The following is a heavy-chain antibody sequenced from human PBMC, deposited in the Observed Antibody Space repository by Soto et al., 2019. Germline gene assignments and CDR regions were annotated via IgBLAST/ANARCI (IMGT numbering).Heavy chain of an antibody. V-gene: IGHV1-2*02. D-gene: IGHD3-10*01. CDR1: GYTFTAYY. CDR2: VDPNSGGT. J-gene: IGHJ4*02. Sequence: QVQLVQSGAEVKKPGTSVKVSCRPSGYTFTAYYIHWVRQAPGQGPEWMGWVDPNSGGTRDAQNFQGRVTMTRDTSACTVYVELNWLRSYDTALYYCARDTYGPLDYWGGGTVVTVSS. CDR3: ARDTYGPLDY.